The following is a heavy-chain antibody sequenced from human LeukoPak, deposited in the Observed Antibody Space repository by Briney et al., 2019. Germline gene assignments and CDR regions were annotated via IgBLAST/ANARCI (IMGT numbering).Heavy chain of an antibody. D-gene: IGHD1-26*01. Sequence: PSETLSLTCTVSGGSISSYYWSWIRQPPGKGLEWIGYIYYSGSTNYNPSLKSRVTISVDTSKNQFSLKLSSVTAADTAVYYCARHSGSYSRKNHDAFDIWGQGTMVTVSS. CDR2: IYYSGST. CDR1: GGSISSYY. J-gene: IGHJ3*02. V-gene: IGHV4-59*08. CDR3: ARHSGSYSRKNHDAFDI.